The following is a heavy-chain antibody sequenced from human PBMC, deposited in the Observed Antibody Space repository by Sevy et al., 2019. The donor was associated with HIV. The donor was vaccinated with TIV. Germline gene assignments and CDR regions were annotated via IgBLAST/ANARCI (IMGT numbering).Heavy chain of an antibody. Sequence: GGSLRLSCAASGFSFNDHAMHWVRQVPGKGLEWVSGVSWNSRNIGYGDSVKGRFTISRDNANHFLYLEMNSLRPEDTAFYYCAKDINRGCDGVNCYPYYYYFYGLDVWGQGTTVTDSS. J-gene: IGHJ6*02. CDR2: VSWNSRNI. CDR3: AKDINRGCDGVNCYPYYYYFYGLDV. CDR1: GFSFNDHA. D-gene: IGHD2-21*01. V-gene: IGHV3-9*01.